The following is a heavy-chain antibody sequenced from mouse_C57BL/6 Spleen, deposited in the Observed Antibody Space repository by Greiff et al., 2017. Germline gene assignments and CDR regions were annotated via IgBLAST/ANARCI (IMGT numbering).Heavy chain of an antibody. Sequence: QVQLQQSGAELVKPGASVKLSCKASGYTFTSYWMQWVKQRPGQGLEWIGEIDPSDSYTNYNQKFKGKATLTVDTSSSTAYMQLSSLTSEDSAVYYCARKGIYYAMDYWGQGTSVTVSS. CDR2: IDPSDSYT. J-gene: IGHJ4*01. CDR3: ARKGIYYAMDY. CDR1: GYTFTSYW. V-gene: IGHV1-50*01.